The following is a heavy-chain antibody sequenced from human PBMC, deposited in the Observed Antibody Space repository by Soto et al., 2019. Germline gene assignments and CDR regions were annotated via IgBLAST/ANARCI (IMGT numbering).Heavy chain of an antibody. CDR3: ARDCRSSGPLHDRWAFDI. J-gene: IGHJ3*02. Sequence: GGSLRLSCAASGFTFSSYSMNWVRQAPGKGLEWVSSISSSSSYIYYADSVKGRFTISRDNAKNSLYLQMNSLIAEDTAVYYCARDCRSSGPLHDRWAFDIWGQGTMVTVSS. CDR1: GFTFSSYS. V-gene: IGHV3-21*01. CDR2: ISSSSSYI. D-gene: IGHD2-15*01.